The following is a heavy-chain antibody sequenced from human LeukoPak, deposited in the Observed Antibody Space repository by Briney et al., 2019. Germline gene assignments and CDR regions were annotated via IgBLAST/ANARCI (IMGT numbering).Heavy chain of an antibody. Sequence: GGSLRLSCAASRFTFSNYGMHWVRQAPGKGLEWVAVISYDGSNKYYADSVKGRFTISRDNSKNTLYLQMNSLRAEDTAVYYRAKAPLRYFDWPIQDWGQGTLVTVSS. V-gene: IGHV3-30*18. CDR1: RFTFSNYG. CDR3: AKAPLRYFDWPIQD. J-gene: IGHJ4*02. D-gene: IGHD3-9*01. CDR2: ISYDGSNK.